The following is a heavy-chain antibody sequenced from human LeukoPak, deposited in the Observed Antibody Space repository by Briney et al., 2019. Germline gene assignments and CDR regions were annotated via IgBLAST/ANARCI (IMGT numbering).Heavy chain of an antibody. V-gene: IGHV1-46*01. D-gene: IGHD2-15*01. CDR3: ARDLRSCWFDP. CDR2: INPSGGTT. J-gene: IGHJ5*02. CDR1: GYTFTSYY. Sequence: ASVKVSCKASGYTFTSYYMHWVRQAPGQGLEWMGIINPSGGTTSYAQKFQGRVTMTRDTSTTTVYMELSSLRSEDTAVYYCARDLRSCWFDPWGQGNLVTVSS.